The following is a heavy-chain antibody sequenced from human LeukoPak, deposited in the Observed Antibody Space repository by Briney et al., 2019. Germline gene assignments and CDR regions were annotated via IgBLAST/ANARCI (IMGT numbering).Heavy chain of an antibody. CDR3: ARGGGFCGRTSCYGIDS. V-gene: IGHV3-48*01. Sequence: PGGSLRLSCAASGFPFSSYSMQWVRQAPGKGLEWLSHISSSSTTIYNADSVRGRFTISRDNAKNSLFLQMNSLRAEDTAVYSCARGGGFCGRTSCYGIDSWGQGTLVTVSS. J-gene: IGHJ4*02. CDR2: ISSSSTTI. CDR1: GFPFSSYS. D-gene: IGHD2-2*01.